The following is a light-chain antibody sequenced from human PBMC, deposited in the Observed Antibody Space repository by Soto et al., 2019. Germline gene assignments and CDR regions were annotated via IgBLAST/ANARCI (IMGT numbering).Light chain of an antibody. CDR1: SSDVGGYNY. V-gene: IGLV2-14*01. J-gene: IGLJ1*01. CDR2: EVS. Sequence: QSVLTQPASVSASPGQSITISCTGTSSDVGGYNYVSWYQQHPGKAPKLMIYEVSSRPSGVSNRFSGSKSGNTASLTISGLQAEDEADYYCSSYTSSSTYVFGTGTKLTVL. CDR3: SSYTSSSTYV.